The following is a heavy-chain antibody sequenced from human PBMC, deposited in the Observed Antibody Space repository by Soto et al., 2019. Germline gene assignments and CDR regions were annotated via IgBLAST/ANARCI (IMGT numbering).Heavy chain of an antibody. J-gene: IGHJ4*02. V-gene: IGHV4-34*01. CDR1: GGSFSGYY. Sequence: SETLSLTCAVYGGSFSGYYWSWIRQPPGKGLEWIGETNHSGSTNYKPSLKSRVTISVDTSKNQFSLKLSSVTAADTAVYYCARDGSSGWYYFDYWGQGTLVTVYS. CDR3: ARDGSSGWYYFDY. CDR2: TNHSGST. D-gene: IGHD6-19*01.